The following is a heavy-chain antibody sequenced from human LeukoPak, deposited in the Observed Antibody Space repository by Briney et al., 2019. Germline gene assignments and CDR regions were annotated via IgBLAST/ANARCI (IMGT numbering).Heavy chain of an antibody. CDR2: IYTSGST. Sequence: SETLSLTCTVSGGSISIYYWSWIRQPAGKGLEWIGRIYTSGSTNYNPSLKSRVTMSVDTSKNQFSLKLSSVTAADTAVYYCARDSGYSSSWYSEFDYWGQGTLVTVSS. CDR3: ARDSGYSSSWYSEFDY. J-gene: IGHJ4*02. D-gene: IGHD6-13*01. CDR1: GGSISIYY. V-gene: IGHV4-4*07.